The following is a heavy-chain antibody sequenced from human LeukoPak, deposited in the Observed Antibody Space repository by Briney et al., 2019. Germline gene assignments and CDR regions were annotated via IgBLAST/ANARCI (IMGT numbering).Heavy chain of an antibody. CDR3: ARDRWFGESTGWFDP. CDR2: ISSSSSTI. V-gene: IGHV3-48*02. CDR1: GFTFSSYS. D-gene: IGHD3-10*01. J-gene: IGHJ5*02. Sequence: QPGGSLRLSCAASGFTFSSYSMNWVRQAPGKGLEWVSYISSSSSTIYYADSVKGRFTISRDNAKNSLYLQMNSLRDEDTAGYYCARDRWFGESTGWFDPWGQGTLVTVSS.